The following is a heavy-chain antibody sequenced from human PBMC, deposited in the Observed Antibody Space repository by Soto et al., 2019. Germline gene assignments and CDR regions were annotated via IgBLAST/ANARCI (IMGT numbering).Heavy chain of an antibody. CDR3: ARLNVDTAMVTGLTNFDY. J-gene: IGHJ4*02. V-gene: IGHV4-34*01. CDR2: INHSGST. CDR1: GGSFSGYY. Sequence: PSETLSLTCAVYGGSFSGYYWSWIRQPPGKGLEWIGEINHSGSTNYNPSLKSRVTISVDTSKNQFSLKLSSVTAADTAVYYCARLNVDTAMVTGLTNFDYWGQGTLVTVSS. D-gene: IGHD5-18*01.